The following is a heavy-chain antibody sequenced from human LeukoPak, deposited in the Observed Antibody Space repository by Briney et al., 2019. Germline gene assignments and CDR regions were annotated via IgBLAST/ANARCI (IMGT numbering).Heavy chain of an antibody. CDR3: ARPGIAVAGEFFDY. CDR2: INSDGSST. V-gene: IGHV3-74*01. CDR1: GFTFSGYW. D-gene: IGHD6-19*01. Sequence: TGGSLRLSCAASGFTFSGYWMHWVRQAPGKGLVWVSRINSDGSSTSYADSVKGRFTISRDSAKNTLYLQMNSLRAEDTAVYYCARPGIAVAGEFFDYWGQGTLVTVSS. J-gene: IGHJ4*02.